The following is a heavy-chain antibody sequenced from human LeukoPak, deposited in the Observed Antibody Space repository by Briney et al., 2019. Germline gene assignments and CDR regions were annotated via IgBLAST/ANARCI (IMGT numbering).Heavy chain of an antibody. D-gene: IGHD3-10*01. J-gene: IGHJ4*02. CDR3: AKEMITMVRGAKPFDY. CDR1: GFTFSSYA. V-gene: IGHV3-23*01. CDR2: ISGSGGST. Sequence: HRGGSLRLSCAASGFTFSSYAMSWVRQAPGKGLEWVSAISGSGGSTYYADSVKGWFTISRDNSKNTLYLQMNSLRAEDTAVYYCAKEMITMVRGAKPFDYWGQGTLVTVSS.